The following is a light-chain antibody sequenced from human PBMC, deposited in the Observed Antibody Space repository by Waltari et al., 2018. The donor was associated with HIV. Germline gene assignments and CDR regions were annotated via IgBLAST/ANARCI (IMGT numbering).Light chain of an antibody. V-gene: IGLV2-23*01. Sequence: QSALTQPASVSGSPGQSITISCTGSSSYVGGYNLVSWYQQHPGKAPKLMIYEGIKRPSGVSNRFSGSKSGNTASLTISGLQAEDEADYYCCSYAGSSNWVFGGGTKLTVL. CDR1: SSYVGGYNL. CDR3: CSYAGSSNWV. J-gene: IGLJ3*02. CDR2: EGI.